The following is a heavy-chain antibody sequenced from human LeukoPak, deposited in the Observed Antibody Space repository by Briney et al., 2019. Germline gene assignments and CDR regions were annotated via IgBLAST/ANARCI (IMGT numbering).Heavy chain of an antibody. Sequence: GGSLRLSCAASGFTFSSYWMHWVRHTPGKGLVWVSRIKGDGSSTSYADSVKGRFTISRDNAKNTLYLQMNSLRAEDTAVYYCAKVNTAMGYYFDYWGQGTLVTVSS. J-gene: IGHJ4*02. CDR3: AKVNTAMGYYFDY. CDR1: GFTFSSYW. D-gene: IGHD5-18*01. CDR2: IKGDGSST. V-gene: IGHV3-74*01.